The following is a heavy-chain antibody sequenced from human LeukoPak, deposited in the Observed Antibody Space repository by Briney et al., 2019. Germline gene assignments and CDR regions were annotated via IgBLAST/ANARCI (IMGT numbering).Heavy chain of an antibody. CDR1: GGSISSYY. V-gene: IGHV4-59*12. J-gene: IGHJ4*02. CDR2: IYYSGST. Sequence: SETLSLTCTVSGGSISSYYWSWIRQPPGKGLEWIGYIYYSGSTNYNPSLKSRVTISVDTSKNQFSLKLSSVTAADTAVYYCARDYYDSSGYPSPFDYWGQGTLVTVSS. D-gene: IGHD3-22*01. CDR3: ARDYYDSSGYPSPFDY.